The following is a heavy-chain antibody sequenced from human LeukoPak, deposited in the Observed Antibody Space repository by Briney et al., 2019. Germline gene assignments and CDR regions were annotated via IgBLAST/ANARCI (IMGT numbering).Heavy chain of an antibody. Sequence: PEGSLRLSCAASGFTFSTYNMNWVRQAPGKGLEWVSSISNSGTYIYYADSVKGRFTISRDNAKNSLFLQMNSLRAEDTAVYYCARDRRPYYDSSGYYPHGMDVWGQGTTVTVSS. CDR1: GFTFSTYN. J-gene: IGHJ6*02. CDR3: ARDRRPYYDSSGYYPHGMDV. V-gene: IGHV3-21*01. D-gene: IGHD3-22*01. CDR2: ISNSGTYI.